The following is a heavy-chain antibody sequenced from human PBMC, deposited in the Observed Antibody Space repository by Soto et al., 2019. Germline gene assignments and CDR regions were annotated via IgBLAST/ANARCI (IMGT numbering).Heavy chain of an antibody. CDR1: GFTFSSYG. CDR3: VRPYSGYGDAFDI. Sequence: GGSLRLSCAASGFTFSSYGMHWVRQAPGKGLEWVAVISYDGSNRYYADSVKGRFTISRDNSKNTLYLQMNSLRAEDTAVYYCVRPYSGYGDAFDIWGQGTMVTVSS. D-gene: IGHD5-12*01. J-gene: IGHJ3*02. V-gene: IGHV3-30*03. CDR2: ISYDGSNR.